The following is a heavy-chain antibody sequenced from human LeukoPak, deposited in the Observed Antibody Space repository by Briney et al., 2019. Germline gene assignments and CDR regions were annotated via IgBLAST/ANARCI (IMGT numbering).Heavy chain of an antibody. CDR3: ARVHGHNLGTLDY. D-gene: IGHD5-24*01. J-gene: IGHJ4*02. Sequence: PSETLSLCCAVYGGSFSGDYWSWIRQPPGKGLQWIGEINHSGNTNNNPSLKSRVTMSVDTSKNQLSLNLTSVTAADTAVYYCARVHGHNLGTLDYWGQGILVTVSS. CDR1: GGSFSGDY. CDR2: INHSGNT. V-gene: IGHV4-34*01.